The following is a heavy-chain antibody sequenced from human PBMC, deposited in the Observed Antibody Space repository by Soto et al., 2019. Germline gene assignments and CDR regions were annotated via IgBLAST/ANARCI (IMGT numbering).Heavy chain of an antibody. V-gene: IGHV4-61*01. CDR1: GGSVSSGSYY. D-gene: IGHD6-13*01. CDR3: AREGGSTWKHYYFYYGMDV. CDR2: IDYSGST. J-gene: IGHJ6*02. Sequence: KSSETLSLTCAVSGGSVSSGSYYWSWIRQPPGRGLEWFGCIDYSGSTNYNPSLKSRVTITVDTSKNQFSLKLSSVTAADTAVYYCAREGGSTWKHYYFYYGMDVWGQGTTVTVSS.